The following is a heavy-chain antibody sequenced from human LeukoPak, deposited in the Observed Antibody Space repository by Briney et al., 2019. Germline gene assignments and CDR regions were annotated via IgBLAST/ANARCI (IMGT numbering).Heavy chain of an antibody. CDR2: ISRSSDTI. Sequence: PGGSLRLSCAASGFTFSSYSMNWIRQAPGKGLEWVSYISRSSDTIYYADSVKGRFTISRDNAKNSLYLQMNSLRAEDTAVYYCARRDCDSVRCRGSDWFDPWGQGTLVTVSS. CDR3: ARRDCDSVRCRGSDWFDP. V-gene: IGHV3-48*01. D-gene: IGHD3-22*01. J-gene: IGHJ5*02. CDR1: GFTFSSYS.